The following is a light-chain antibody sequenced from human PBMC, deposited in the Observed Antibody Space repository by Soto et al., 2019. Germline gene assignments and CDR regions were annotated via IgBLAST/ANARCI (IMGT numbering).Light chain of an antibody. J-gene: IGKJ4*01. CDR1: QSVSSNY. CDR3: QRYGTSPPLT. CDR2: DAS. Sequence: EIVLTQSPGTLSLSPGERATLSCRASQSVSSNYLAWYQQKPGQAPRLLIYDASSRATGIPDRFSASGSATDFTLTISRLEPEDFAVYYCQRYGTSPPLTFGGGTKVDIK. V-gene: IGKV3-20*01.